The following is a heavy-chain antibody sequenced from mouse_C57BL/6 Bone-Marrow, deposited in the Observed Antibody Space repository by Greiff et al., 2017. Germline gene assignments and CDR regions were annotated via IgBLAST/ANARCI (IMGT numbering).Heavy chain of an antibody. Sequence: EVQGVESGGGLVQPKGSLKLSCAASGFSFNTYAMNRVRQAPGKGLEWVARIRSKSNNYATYYADSVKDRFTISRDDSESMLYLQMNNLKTEDTAMYYCVRLYYGYAMDYWGQGTSVTVSS. V-gene: IGHV10-1*01. J-gene: IGHJ4*01. CDR1: GFSFNTYA. CDR3: VRLYYGYAMDY. CDR2: IRSKSNNYAT. D-gene: IGHD1-1*01.